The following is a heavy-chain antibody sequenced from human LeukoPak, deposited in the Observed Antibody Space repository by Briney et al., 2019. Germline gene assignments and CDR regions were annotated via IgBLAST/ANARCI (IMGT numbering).Heavy chain of an antibody. Sequence: GGSLRLSCAASGFTFSSYWMSWVRQAPGKGLEWVANIKQDGSEKYYVDSVKGRFTISRDNAKNSLYLQMNSLRAEDTAVYYCARVPVGGYPAVDPWGQGTLVTVSS. J-gene: IGHJ5*02. CDR3: ARVPVGGYPAVDP. D-gene: IGHD3-16*01. CDR2: IKQDGSEK. V-gene: IGHV3-7*01. CDR1: GFTFSSYW.